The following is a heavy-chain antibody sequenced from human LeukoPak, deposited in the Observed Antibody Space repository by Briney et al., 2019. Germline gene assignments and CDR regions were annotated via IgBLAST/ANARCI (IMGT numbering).Heavy chain of an antibody. CDR1: GFTFSNAW. Sequence: GGSLRLSCAASGFTFSNAWMSWIRQAPGKRLEWVAFISPSGSGIYHADSVKGRITVSKDDAKNSLYLQINNLRVEDTANYYCARRSSCPDYWGQGTLVIVSS. V-gene: IGHV3-11*01. J-gene: IGHJ4*02. D-gene: IGHD6-13*01. CDR2: ISPSGSGI. CDR3: ARRSSCPDY.